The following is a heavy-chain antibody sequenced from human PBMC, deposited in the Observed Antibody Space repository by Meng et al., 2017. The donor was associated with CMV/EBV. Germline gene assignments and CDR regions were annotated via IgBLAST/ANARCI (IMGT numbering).Heavy chain of an antibody. Sequence: VQLGEAGGGLVRPGGSLRLSCADSGFTFRDYWMHWVRQAPGEGPVWVSRIDTDGTVTSCAESVRGRFTISRDNSKNTLYLQMNDLRAGDSGVYYCVRDLVGNRDSWGHGTLVTVSS. D-gene: IGHD1-14*01. CDR1: GFTFRDYW. J-gene: IGHJ5*01. CDR2: IDTDGTVT. CDR3: VRDLVGNRDS. V-gene: IGHV3-74*03.